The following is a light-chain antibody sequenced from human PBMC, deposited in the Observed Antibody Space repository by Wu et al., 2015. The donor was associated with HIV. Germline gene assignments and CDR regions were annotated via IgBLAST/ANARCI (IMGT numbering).Light chain of an antibody. CDR3: QQSFSSLWT. V-gene: IGKV1-39*01. CDR1: QIISSY. Sequence: DIQMTQSPSSLSASVGDRVTITCRANQIISSYLNWYQQRPGKAPKLLIYAASSLHSGVPSRLSGNGSGTDFTLTISSLQPEDFATYYCQQSFSSLWTFGQGTKVEIK. CDR2: AAS. J-gene: IGKJ1*01.